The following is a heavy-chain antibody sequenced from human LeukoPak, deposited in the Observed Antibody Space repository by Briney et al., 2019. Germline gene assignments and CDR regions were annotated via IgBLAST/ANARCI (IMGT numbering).Heavy chain of an antibody. CDR2: IYYSGIT. CDR1: GGSISSGDYY. CDR3: AKGVLWFGESN. J-gene: IGHJ4*02. V-gene: IGHV4-30-4*01. Sequence: SQTLSLTCTVSGGSISSGDYYWSWIRQPPGKGLEWIGYIYYSGITYYNPSLKSRVTISVDTSKNQFSLKLSSVTAADTAVYYCAKGVLWFGESNWGQGTLVTVSS. D-gene: IGHD3-10*01.